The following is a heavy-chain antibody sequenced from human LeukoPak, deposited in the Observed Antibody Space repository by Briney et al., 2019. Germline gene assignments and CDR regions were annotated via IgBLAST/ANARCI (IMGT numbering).Heavy chain of an antibody. J-gene: IGHJ3*02. CDR1: GYTFTSYY. Sequence: ASVRVFCKASGYTFTSYYMHWVRQAPGQGLEWMGIINPSGGSTSYAQKFQGRVTMTRDMSTSTVYMELRSLRSEDTAVYYCARAYRPQMQRGAFDIWGQGTMVTVSS. CDR3: ARAYRPQMQRGAFDI. V-gene: IGHV1-46*01. D-gene: IGHD3-16*01. CDR2: INPSGGST.